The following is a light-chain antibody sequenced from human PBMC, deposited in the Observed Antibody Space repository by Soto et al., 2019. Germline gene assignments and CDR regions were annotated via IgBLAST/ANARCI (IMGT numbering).Light chain of an antibody. V-gene: IGLV2-14*01. CDR3: SSYTTSSSYV. CDR2: EVN. Sequence: QSVLTQPASVSLSPGQSVTISCTGTSSDVGGYNYVSWYQQHPGTAPKLIIYEVNNRPLGVSNRFSGSKSGNTASLTISGLQAGDEADYFCSSYTTSSSYVFGPGTKVTVL. CDR1: SSDVGGYNY. J-gene: IGLJ1*01.